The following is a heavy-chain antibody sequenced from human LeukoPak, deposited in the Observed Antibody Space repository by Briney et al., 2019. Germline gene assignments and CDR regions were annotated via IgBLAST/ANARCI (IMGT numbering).Heavy chain of an antibody. CDR2: ISRSGSPI. J-gene: IGHJ4*02. CDR1: GCTLSNYE. V-gene: IGHV3-48*03. CDR3: ARDLVY. D-gene: IGHD6-6*01. Sequence: GGSLRLSCAASGCTLSNYEMNWVRQAPGKGLEWLSYISRSGSPIYYADSVKGRFTISRDNAKNSLYLQMNSLRAEDTAVYYCARDLVYWGQGTLVTVSS.